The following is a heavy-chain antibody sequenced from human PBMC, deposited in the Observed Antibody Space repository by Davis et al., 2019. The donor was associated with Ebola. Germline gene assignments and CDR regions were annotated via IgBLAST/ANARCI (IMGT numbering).Heavy chain of an antibody. CDR3: ARGSSWYTY. D-gene: IGHD6-13*01. CDR2: INSDGSST. V-gene: IGHV3-74*01. Sequence: SLNISCAASGFTFSSYWMHWLRHAPGKVLLWVSRINSDGSSTSYADSVKGRFTSSRDNAKNTLYLQMNSMRAEDTAVYYCARGSSWYTYWGQGTLVTVSS. CDR1: GFTFSSYW. J-gene: IGHJ4*02.